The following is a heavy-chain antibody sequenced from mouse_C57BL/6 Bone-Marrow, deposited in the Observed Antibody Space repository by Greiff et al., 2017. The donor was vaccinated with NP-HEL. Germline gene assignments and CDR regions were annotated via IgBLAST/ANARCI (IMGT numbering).Heavy chain of an antibody. D-gene: IGHD2-1*01. CDR2: INPNYGTT. Sequence: EVKLVESGPELVKPGASVKISCKASGYSFTDYNMNWVKQSNGKSLEWIGVINPNYGTTSYNQKFKGKATLTVDQSSSTAYMQLNSLTSEDSAVYYCARSPDYGNPYYFDYWGQGTTLTVSS. J-gene: IGHJ2*01. CDR3: ARSPDYGNPYYFDY. CDR1: GYSFTDYN. V-gene: IGHV1-39*01.